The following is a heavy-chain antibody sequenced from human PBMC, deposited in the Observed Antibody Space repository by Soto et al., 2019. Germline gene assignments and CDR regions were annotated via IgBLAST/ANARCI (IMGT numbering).Heavy chain of an antibody. CDR1: GYSFTTYW. Sequence: GESLKISCKASGYSFTTYWIGWVRQMPGKGLEWMGIIYPYDSETRYGPSFQGQVTISADKSISAAYLQWSSLKASDTAMYYCARHLVGAARGNFDYVGQGTLVTVSS. CDR3: ARHLVGAARGNFDY. V-gene: IGHV5-51*01. D-gene: IGHD1-26*01. J-gene: IGHJ4*02. CDR2: IYPYDSET.